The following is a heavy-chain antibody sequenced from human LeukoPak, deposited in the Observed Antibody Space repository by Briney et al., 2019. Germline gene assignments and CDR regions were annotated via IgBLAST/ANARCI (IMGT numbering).Heavy chain of an antibody. CDR3: ATGGVIITNFDC. D-gene: IGHD3-10*01. CDR2: ISNIGRST. Sequence: GGSLNLSCAASGFTLTTFAMSWVRQAPGKGLEWISGISNIGRSTYYADSVKGRFTISRDNSKNTLYLQMNSLRAEDTAVYYCATGGVIITNFDCWGQGTLVTVSS. V-gene: IGHV3-23*01. CDR1: GFTLTTFA. J-gene: IGHJ4*02.